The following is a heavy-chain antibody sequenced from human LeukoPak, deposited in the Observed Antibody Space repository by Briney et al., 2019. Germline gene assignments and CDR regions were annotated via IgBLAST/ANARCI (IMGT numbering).Heavy chain of an antibody. Sequence: GGSLRLSCVVSGFTISGNYMSWVRQAPGKGLEWVSVIYGATSGGSTYYADSVKARFTISRDNSKNTLYLQMNSLRAEDTAVYYCVRDFGGDADYWGQGTLVTVSS. D-gene: IGHD3-16*01. CDR2: IYGATSGGST. CDR3: VRDFGGDADY. V-gene: IGHV3-66*01. J-gene: IGHJ4*02. CDR1: GFTISGNY.